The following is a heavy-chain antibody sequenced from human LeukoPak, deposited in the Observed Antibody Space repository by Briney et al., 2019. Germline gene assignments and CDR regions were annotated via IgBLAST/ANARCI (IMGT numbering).Heavy chain of an antibody. CDR1: GDSIISNIYW. CDR3: ARRRHNFDFYDV. V-gene: IGHV4-39*01. Sequence: SETLSLTCTVSGDSIISNIYWWDWVRLPPGKGLEWIGATFYTGRTFYSPSLKSRVTISVDTSKNQFSLDLSSATAADTAVYYCARRRHNFDFYDVWGQGTRVTVPS. CDR2: TFYTGRT. J-gene: IGHJ3*01. D-gene: IGHD3/OR15-3a*01.